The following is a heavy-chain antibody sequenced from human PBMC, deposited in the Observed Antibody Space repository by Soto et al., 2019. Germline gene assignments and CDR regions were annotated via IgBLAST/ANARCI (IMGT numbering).Heavy chain of an antibody. CDR2: IGTAGDT. D-gene: IGHD3-10*01. CDR3: ARDLWPGGMDV. Sequence: GGSLRLSCAASGFTFSSYDMHWVRQATGKGLEWVSAIGTAGDTYYPGSVKGRFTSSRENAKNSLYLQMNSLRAEDTAVYYCARDLWPGGMDVWGQGTTVTVSS. CDR1: GFTFSSYD. V-gene: IGHV3-13*01. J-gene: IGHJ6*02.